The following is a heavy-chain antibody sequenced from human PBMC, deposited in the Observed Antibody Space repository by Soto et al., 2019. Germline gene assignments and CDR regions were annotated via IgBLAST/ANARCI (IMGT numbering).Heavy chain of an antibody. CDR1: GFTFSSYA. D-gene: IGHD6-13*01. Sequence: GGSLRLSCAASGFTFSSYAMSWVRQAPGKGLEWVSAISGSGGSTYYANSVKGRFTISRDNSKNTLYLQMNSLRAEDTAVYYCATREVAAGIAYYYYGMDVWGQGTTVTVSS. CDR2: ISGSGGST. J-gene: IGHJ6*02. CDR3: ATREVAAGIAYYYYGMDV. V-gene: IGHV3-23*01.